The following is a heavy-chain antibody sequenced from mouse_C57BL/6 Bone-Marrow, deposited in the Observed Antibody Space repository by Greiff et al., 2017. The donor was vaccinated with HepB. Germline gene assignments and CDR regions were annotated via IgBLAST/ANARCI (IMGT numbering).Heavy chain of an antibody. CDR3: ARERIYYYGSNDY. V-gene: IGHV1-81*01. Sequence: VKLVESGAELARPGASVKLSCKASGYTFTSYGISWVKQRTGQGLEWIGEIYPRSGNTYYNEKFKGKATLTADKSSSTAYMELRSLTSEDSAVYFCARERIYYYGSNDYWGQGTTLTVSS. CDR1: GYTFTSYG. D-gene: IGHD1-1*01. J-gene: IGHJ2*01. CDR2: IYPRSGNT.